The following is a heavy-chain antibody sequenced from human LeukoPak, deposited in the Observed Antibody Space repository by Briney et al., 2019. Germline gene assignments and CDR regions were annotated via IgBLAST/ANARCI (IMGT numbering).Heavy chain of an antibody. CDR2: TYYRSKWYN. CDR3: ARVPVSDWNYVSWYFDL. Sequence: SQTLSLTCAISGDSVSSNSAAWNWIRQSPSRGLEWLGRTYYRSKWYNDCAVSVKSRITFNPDTSKNQFSLQLNSVTPEDTAVYYCARVPVSDWNYVSWYFDLWGRGTLVTVSS. CDR1: GDSVSSNSAA. D-gene: IGHD1-7*01. V-gene: IGHV6-1*01. J-gene: IGHJ2*01.